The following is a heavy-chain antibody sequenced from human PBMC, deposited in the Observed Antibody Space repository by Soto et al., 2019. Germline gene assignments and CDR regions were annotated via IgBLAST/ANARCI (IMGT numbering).Heavy chain of an antibody. D-gene: IGHD4-4*01. V-gene: IGHV3-21*01. CDR2: ISSSSSYI. Sequence: EVQLVESGGGLVKPGGSLRLSCAASGFTFSSYSMNWVRQAPGKRLEWVSSISSSSSYIYYADSVKGRFTISRDNAKNSLYLQMNSLRAEDTAVYYCARDPTAVTSRFDPWGQGTLVTVSS. J-gene: IGHJ5*02. CDR1: GFTFSSYS. CDR3: ARDPTAVTSRFDP.